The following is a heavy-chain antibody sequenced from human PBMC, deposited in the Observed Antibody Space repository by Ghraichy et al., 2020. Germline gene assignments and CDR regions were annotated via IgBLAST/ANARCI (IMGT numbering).Heavy chain of an antibody. V-gene: IGHV4-39*01. Sequence: SQTLSLTCTVSGGSIKSEDCYWGWIRQPPGKGLEWIGNIYYTGTTYYNPSLESRVTISLDTSKNHFSLQLSSVTAADTAVYYCARHGAADTGVVGYFYMDAWGQGTTVIVSS. D-gene: IGHD2-15*01. J-gene: IGHJ6*03. CDR3: ARHGAADTGVVGYFYMDA. CDR2: IYYTGTT. CDR1: GGSIKSEDCY.